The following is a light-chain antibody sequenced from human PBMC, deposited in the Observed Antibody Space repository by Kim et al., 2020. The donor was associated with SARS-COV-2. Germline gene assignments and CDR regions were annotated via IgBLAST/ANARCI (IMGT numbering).Light chain of an antibody. V-gene: IGLV3-1*01. J-gene: IGLJ2*01. CDR2: QDS. CDR3: QAWDSSTLV. Sequence: SYELTQPPSVSVSPGQTASITCSGDKLGDKYACWYQQKPGQSPVLVNYQDSKRPSGIPERFSGSNSGNTATLTISGTQAMDEADYYCQAWDSSTLVFGGG. CDR1: KLGDKY.